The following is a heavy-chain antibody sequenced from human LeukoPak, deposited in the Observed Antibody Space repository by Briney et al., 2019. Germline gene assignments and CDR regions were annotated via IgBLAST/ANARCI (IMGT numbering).Heavy chain of an antibody. D-gene: IGHD3-10*01. V-gene: IGHV4-34*01. CDR3: ARGRTMVRGVSYFDN. Sequence: SETLSLTCAVYGGSFSGYYWGWIRQPPGKGLEWIGEINHSGSTNYNPSLKSRVTISVDTSKNQFSLKLDSVTAADTAVYYCARGRTMVRGVSYFDNWGQGTLVTVSS. CDR1: GGSFSGYY. J-gene: IGHJ4*02. CDR2: INHSGST.